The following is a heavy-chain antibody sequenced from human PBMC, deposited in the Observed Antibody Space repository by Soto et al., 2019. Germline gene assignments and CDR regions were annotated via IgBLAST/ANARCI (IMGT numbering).Heavy chain of an antibody. J-gene: IGHJ4*02. CDR1: GFTFRTYA. Sequence: EVQLLDSGGGLVQPGGSLRLSCAASGFTFRTYAMNWVRQAPGKGLEWVSAISGTGGSTYYADSVKGRFTISRDNSKNRLYLQMNSLRAEDTAVYYCAEDCNIYGDYPFDYWGQGTLVTVSS. CDR3: AEDCNIYGDYPFDY. V-gene: IGHV3-23*01. CDR2: ISGTGGST. D-gene: IGHD4-17*01.